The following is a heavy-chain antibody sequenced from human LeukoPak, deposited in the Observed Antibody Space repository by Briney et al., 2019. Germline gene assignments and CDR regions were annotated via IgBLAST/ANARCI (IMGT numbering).Heavy chain of an antibody. CDR3: AAGDYCDSSGYYGWYFDL. CDR2: ISASSSTI. J-gene: IGHJ2*01. CDR1: GFTFCSYN. Sequence: GGSLRLSCAASGFTFCSYNMNWVRHAPGKGLEWVSYISASSSTIYYADSVKGRFTISRDNAKNSLYLQMNSLRDEDTAVYYCAAGDYCDSSGYYGWYFDLWGRGTLVTVSS. D-gene: IGHD3-22*01. V-gene: IGHV3-48*02.